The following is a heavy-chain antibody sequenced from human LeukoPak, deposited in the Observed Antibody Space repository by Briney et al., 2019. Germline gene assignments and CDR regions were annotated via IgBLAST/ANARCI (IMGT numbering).Heavy chain of an antibody. Sequence: GGSLRLSCAASGFTFSSYGMHRVRQAPGKGLEWVAVISYDGSNKYYADSVKGRFTISRDNSKNTLYLQMNSLRAEDTAVYYCAKGDGFDYWGQGTLVTVSS. CDR3: AKGDGFDY. CDR1: GFTFSSYG. D-gene: IGHD5-24*01. V-gene: IGHV3-30*18. J-gene: IGHJ4*02. CDR2: ISYDGSNK.